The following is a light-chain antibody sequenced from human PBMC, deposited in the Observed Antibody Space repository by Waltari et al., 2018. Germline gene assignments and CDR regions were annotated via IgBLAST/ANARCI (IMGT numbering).Light chain of an antibody. CDR3: QQYSRPPWT. J-gene: IGKJ1*01. CDR2: KAS. CDR1: QSINRW. V-gene: IGKV1-5*03. Sequence: DIQMTQSPSTLSASVGDRVTITCRASQSINRWLAWYQQKPGRDPHLLLSKASTLESGVASRFSGSGSGTEFTLTISGLQPDDFALYYCQQYSRPPWTFGQGTKVEV.